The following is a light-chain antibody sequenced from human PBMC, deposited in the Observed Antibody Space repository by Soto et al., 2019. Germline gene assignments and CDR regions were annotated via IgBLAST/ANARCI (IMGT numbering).Light chain of an antibody. CDR2: GAP. J-gene: IGKJ5*01. Sequence: DIVLTQSPGTLSLSPGERATLSCRASQGVSSGYLAWYQQKPGQAPRLLIYGAPTRATGIADRFSGSGSGTDFTIKINRMDTEDLEVYHCQQYGSSPLNFGQGTRLQLK. V-gene: IGKV3-20*01. CDR3: QQYGSSPLN. CDR1: QGVSSGY.